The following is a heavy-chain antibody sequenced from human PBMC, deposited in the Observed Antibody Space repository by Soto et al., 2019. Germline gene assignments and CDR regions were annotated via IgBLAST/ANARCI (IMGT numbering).Heavy chain of an antibody. CDR3: ARPIAVAGTYGMDV. Sequence: RGSLRLSCAASGFTFSSYSMNWVRQAPGKGLEWVSYISSSSSTIYYADSVKGRFTISRDNAKNSLYLQMNSLRAEDTAVYYCARPIAVAGTYGMDVWGQGTTVTVSS. CDR1: GFTFSSYS. J-gene: IGHJ6*02. V-gene: IGHV3-48*01. D-gene: IGHD6-19*01. CDR2: ISSSSSTI.